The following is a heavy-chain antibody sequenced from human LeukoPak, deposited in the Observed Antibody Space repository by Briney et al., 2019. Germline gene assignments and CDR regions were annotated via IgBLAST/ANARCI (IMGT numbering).Heavy chain of an antibody. J-gene: IGHJ3*02. D-gene: IGHD6-6*01. CDR1: GGSISSYY. CDR2: IYYSGST. Sequence: SETLSLTCNVSGGSISSYYWSWIRQPPGKGLEWIGYIYYSGSTNYNPSLKSRVTISVDTSKNQFSLKLSSVTAADTAVYYCARASMRSDAFDIWGQGTMVTVSS. V-gene: IGHV4-59*01. CDR3: ARASMRSDAFDI.